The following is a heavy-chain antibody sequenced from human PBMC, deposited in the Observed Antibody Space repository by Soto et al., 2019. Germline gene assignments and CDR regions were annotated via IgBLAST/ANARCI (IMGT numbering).Heavy chain of an antibody. CDR1: GGSISSSSYY. V-gene: IGHV4-39*01. D-gene: IGHD1-7*01. CDR3: AKGGVWNYEDYYGMDV. Sequence: PSETLSLTCTVSGGSISSSSYYWGWIRQPPGKGLEWIGSIYYSGSTYYNPSLKSRVTISVDTSKNTLYLQMNSLRAEDTAVYYCAKGGVWNYEDYYGMDVWGQGTTVTVSS. CDR2: IYYSGST. J-gene: IGHJ6*02.